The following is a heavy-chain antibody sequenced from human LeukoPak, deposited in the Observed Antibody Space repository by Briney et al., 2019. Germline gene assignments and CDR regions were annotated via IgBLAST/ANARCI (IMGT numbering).Heavy chain of an antibody. CDR1: GGSISSYY. CDR2: IYYSGST. CDR3: ARRGTIIAAAGIGGWFDP. Sequence: SETLSLTCTVSGGSISSYYWSWIRQPPGKGLEWIGYIYYSGSTNYNPSLKSRVTISVDTSKNQFSLKLSSVTAADTAVYYCARRGTIIAAAGIGGWFDPWGQGTLVTVSS. V-gene: IGHV4-59*12. D-gene: IGHD6-13*01. J-gene: IGHJ5*02.